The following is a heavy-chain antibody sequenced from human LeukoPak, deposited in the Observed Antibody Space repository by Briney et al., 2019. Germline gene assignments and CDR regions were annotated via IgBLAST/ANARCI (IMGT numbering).Heavy chain of an antibody. CDR2: INPNSGGT. CDR1: GYTFTGYY. V-gene: IGHV1-2*06. CDR3: ARDIAVAGFLDY. J-gene: IGHJ4*02. D-gene: IGHD6-19*01. Sequence: ASVKVSCKASGYTFTGYYMHWVRQAPGQGLEWMGRINPNSGGTDYAQKFQGRVTMTRDTSISTAYMELSRLRSDDTAVYYCARDIAVAGFLDYWGQGTLVTVSS.